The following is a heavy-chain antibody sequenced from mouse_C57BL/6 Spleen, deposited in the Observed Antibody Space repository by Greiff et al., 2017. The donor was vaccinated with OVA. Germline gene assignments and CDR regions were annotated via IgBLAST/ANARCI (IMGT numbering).Heavy chain of an antibody. D-gene: IGHD1-1*01. J-gene: IGHJ2*01. CDR1: GYTFTSYW. CDR3: ARGGTTVVDYFDY. V-gene: IGHV1-69*01. Sequence: VQLQQSGAELVMPGASVKLSCKASGYTFTSYWMHWVKQRPGQGLEWIGEIDPSDSYTNYNQKFKGKSTLTVDKSSSTAYMQLSSLTSEDSAVYYCARGGTTVVDYFDYWGQGTTLTVSS. CDR2: IDPSDSYT.